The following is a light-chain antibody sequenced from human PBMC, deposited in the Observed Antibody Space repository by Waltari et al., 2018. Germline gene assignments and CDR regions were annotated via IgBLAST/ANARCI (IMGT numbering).Light chain of an antibody. Sequence: EIVLTQSPATLSLSPGERATLSCRASQSVNNYLAWYQQKPGQAPRLLIYDSYTRAPGIPARFSGSGSGTEFTLTISSLKSEDFAVYYCQQYNNWPSFTFGPGTKVDIK. CDR2: DSY. CDR3: QQYNNWPSFT. J-gene: IGKJ3*01. V-gene: IGKV3D-15*01. CDR1: QSVNNY.